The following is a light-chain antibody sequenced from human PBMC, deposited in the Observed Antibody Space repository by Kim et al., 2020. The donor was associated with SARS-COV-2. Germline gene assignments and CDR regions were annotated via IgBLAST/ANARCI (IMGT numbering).Light chain of an antibody. Sequence: GQKGTNSGTGSISNIVNKYVSWYQQLPGTAPKLLIYDNNKRPSGIPDRFSGSKSGTSATLGITGLQAGDEADYYCGTWDSSLSAGVFGGGTQLTVL. CDR2: DNN. V-gene: IGLV1-51*01. CDR1: ISNIVNKY. J-gene: IGLJ2*01. CDR3: GTWDSSLSAGV.